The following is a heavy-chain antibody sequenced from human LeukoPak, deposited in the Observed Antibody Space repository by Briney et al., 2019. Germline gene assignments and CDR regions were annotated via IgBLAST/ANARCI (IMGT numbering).Heavy chain of an antibody. CDR3: AKDDTKFKLTPSLSGVFGY. D-gene: IGHD3-16*02. CDR2: ISGSDGST. J-gene: IGHJ4*02. CDR1: GFTFSSYA. V-gene: IGHV3-23*01. Sequence: PGGSLRLSCAASGFTFSSYAMNWVRQAPGKGLEWVSTISGSDGSTYYADSVKGRFSISRDNSKNTLYLQMNSLRAEDTAVYYCAKDDTKFKLTPSLSGVFGYWGQGTLVTVSS.